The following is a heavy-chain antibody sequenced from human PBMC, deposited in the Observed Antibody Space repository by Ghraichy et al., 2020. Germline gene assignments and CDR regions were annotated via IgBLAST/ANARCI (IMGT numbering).Heavy chain of an antibody. CDR1: GGTFSSYA. V-gene: IGHV1-69*05. D-gene: IGHD2-8*01. J-gene: IGHJ3*02. CDR2: IIPIFGTA. Sequence: SVKVSCKASGGTFSSYAISWVRQAPGQGLEWMGGIIPIFGTANYAQKFQGRVTITTDESTSTAYMELSSLRSEDTAVYYCARGGGTWVMGAFDIWGQGTMVTVSS. CDR3: ARGGGTWVMGAFDI.